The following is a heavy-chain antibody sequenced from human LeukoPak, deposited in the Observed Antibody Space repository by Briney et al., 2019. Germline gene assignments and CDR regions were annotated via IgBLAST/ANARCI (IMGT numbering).Heavy chain of an antibody. J-gene: IGHJ6*03. D-gene: IGHD3-10*01. CDR1: GFTFSSYG. Sequence: GGSLRLSCAASGFTFSSYGMHWVRQAPGKGLEWVAFIRYDGSNKYYADSVKGRFTISRDNSKNTLYLRMNSLRAEDTAVYYCAKGNSYYGSGSYGMGYYYYMDVWRKGTTVTVSS. CDR3: AKGNSYYGSGSYGMGYYYYMDV. V-gene: IGHV3-30*02. CDR2: IRYDGSNK.